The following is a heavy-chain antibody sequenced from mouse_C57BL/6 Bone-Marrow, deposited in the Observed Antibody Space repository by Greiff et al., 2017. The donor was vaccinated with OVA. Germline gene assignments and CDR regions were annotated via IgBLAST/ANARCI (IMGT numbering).Heavy chain of an antibody. CDR2: IDPSDSYT. V-gene: IGHV1-69*01. Sequence: QVQLQQPGAELVMPGASVKLSCKASGYTFTSYWMHWVKQRPGQGLEWIGEIDPSDSYTNYNQKFKGKSTLTVDKSSSTAYMQLSSLTSEDSAVDYCARRGGPGYWYFDVWGTGTTVTVSS. D-gene: IGHD3-3*01. CDR1: GYTFTSYW. J-gene: IGHJ1*03. CDR3: ARRGGPGYWYFDV.